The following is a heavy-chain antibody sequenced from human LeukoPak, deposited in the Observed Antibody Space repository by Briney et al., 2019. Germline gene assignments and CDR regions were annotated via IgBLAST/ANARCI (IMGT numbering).Heavy chain of an antibody. CDR2: INHSGST. J-gene: IGHJ5*02. Sequence: SETLSLTCAVYGGSFSGYYWSWIRQPPGKGLEWIGGINHSGSTNYNPSLKSRVTISVDTSKNQFSLRLSSVTAADAAVYYCARGTAARTKFDPWGQGTLVTVSS. CDR3: ARGTAARTKFDP. D-gene: IGHD6-6*01. V-gene: IGHV4-34*01. CDR1: GGSFSGYY.